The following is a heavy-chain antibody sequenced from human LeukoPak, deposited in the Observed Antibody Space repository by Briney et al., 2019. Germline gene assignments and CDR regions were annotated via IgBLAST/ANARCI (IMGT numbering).Heavy chain of an antibody. CDR2: INHSGST. Sequence: SETLSLTCTVSGGSVSSGSYYWSWIRQPPGKGLEWIGEINHSGSTNYNPSLKSRVTISVDTSKNQFSLKLSSVTAADTAVYYCAVFEVAAAIDYWGQGTLVTVSS. CDR1: GGSVSSGSYY. J-gene: IGHJ4*02. D-gene: IGHD2-15*01. V-gene: IGHV4-39*07. CDR3: AVFEVAAAIDY.